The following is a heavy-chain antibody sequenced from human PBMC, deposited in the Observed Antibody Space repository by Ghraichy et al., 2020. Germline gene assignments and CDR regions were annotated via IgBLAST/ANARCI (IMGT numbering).Heavy chain of an antibody. Sequence: GESLNISCAASGFTFSSYAMSWVRQAPGKGLEWVSAISGSGGSTYYADSVKGRFTISRDNSKNTLYLQMNSLRAEDTAVYYCAKEGIAVAGTMGEFDYWGQGTLVTVSS. J-gene: IGHJ4*02. CDR3: AKEGIAVAGTMGEFDY. CDR1: GFTFSSYA. D-gene: IGHD6-19*01. V-gene: IGHV3-23*01. CDR2: ISGSGGST.